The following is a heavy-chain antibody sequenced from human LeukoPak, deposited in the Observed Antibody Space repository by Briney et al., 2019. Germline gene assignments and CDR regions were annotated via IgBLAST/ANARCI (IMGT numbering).Heavy chain of an antibody. V-gene: IGHV3-48*03. CDR3: ARDSSGWSLTYYYYYMDV. CDR1: GFTFSSYE. J-gene: IGHJ6*03. Sequence: PGGSLRLSCAASGFTFSSYEMNWVRQAPGKGLEWVSYISSSGSTMYYADSVKGRFTISRDNAKNSLYLQMNSLRAEDTAVYYCARDSSGWSLTYYYYYMDVWGKGTTVTVSS. CDR2: ISSSGSTM. D-gene: IGHD6-19*01.